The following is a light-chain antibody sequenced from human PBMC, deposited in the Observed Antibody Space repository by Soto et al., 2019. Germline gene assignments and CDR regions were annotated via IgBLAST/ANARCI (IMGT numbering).Light chain of an antibody. CDR2: DAS. J-gene: IGKJ2*01. Sequence: DIQMTQSPSSLSASVGDRVTITCQASQDISNYLNWYQQKPGKAPKLLIYDASNLETGVPSRFSGSGAGTDFTFTISSLQPEDIGTYYCQQYDNLPSYTFGQGTKLEIK. CDR1: QDISNY. V-gene: IGKV1-33*01. CDR3: QQYDNLPSYT.